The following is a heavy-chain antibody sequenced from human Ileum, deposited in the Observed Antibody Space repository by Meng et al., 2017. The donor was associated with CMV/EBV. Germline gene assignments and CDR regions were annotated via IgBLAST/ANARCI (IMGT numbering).Heavy chain of an antibody. D-gene: IGHD7-27*01. CDR1: GFTFSVYW. J-gene: IGHJ4*02. Sequence: EVEVGEAGGGLVQPGGSLRLSCAPSGFTFSVYWMHWVRQAPGKGLVWVSRISNDGRRTDYADFVKGRFTISRDNGRKTLSLQMNDLKAEDTAVYYCARENWGVDYWGQGTLVTVSS. CDR3: ARENWGVDY. V-gene: IGHV3-74*01. CDR2: ISNDGRRT.